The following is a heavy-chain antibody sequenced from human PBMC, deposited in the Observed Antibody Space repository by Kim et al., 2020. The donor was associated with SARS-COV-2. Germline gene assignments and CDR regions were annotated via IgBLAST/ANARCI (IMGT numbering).Heavy chain of an antibody. V-gene: IGHV4-34*01. CDR1: GGSFSGYY. J-gene: IGHJ5*02. CDR3: ARAFSPLRAGNYGYEGRWFDP. Sequence: SETLSLTCAVYGGSFSGYYWSWIRQPPGKGLEWIGEINHSGSTNYNPSLKSRVTISVDTSKNQFSLKLSSVTAADTAVYYCARAFSPLRAGNYGYEGRWFDPWGQGTLVTVSS. D-gene: IGHD5-18*01. CDR2: INHSGST.